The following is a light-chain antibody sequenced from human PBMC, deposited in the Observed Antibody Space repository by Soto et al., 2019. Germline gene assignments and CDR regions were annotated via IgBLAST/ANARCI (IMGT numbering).Light chain of an antibody. V-gene: IGKV1-39*01. J-gene: IGKJ1*01. Sequence: DIQMTHSPSSLSASVGAGVTITCRASQSISSYLNWYQQKPGKAPKLMIYAASSLQSGVPSRFSGSGSGTDFTLTISSLQPEDFSTYYCQQSYSTPRTLGQGTKVDIK. CDR3: QQSYSTPRT. CDR1: QSISSY. CDR2: AAS.